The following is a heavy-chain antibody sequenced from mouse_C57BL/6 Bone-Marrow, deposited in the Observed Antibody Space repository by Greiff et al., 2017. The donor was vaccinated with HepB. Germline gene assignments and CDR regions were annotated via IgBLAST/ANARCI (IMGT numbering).Heavy chain of an antibody. D-gene: IGHD2-12*01. CDR1: GYTFTSYW. V-gene: IGHV1-52*01. J-gene: IGHJ2*01. Sequence: QVQLKQPGAELVRPGSSVKLSCKASGYTFTSYWMHWVKQRPIQGLEWIGNIDPSDSETHYNQKFKDKATLTVDKSSSTAYMQLSSLTSEDSAVYYCARDRETLLQYYLDYWGQGTTLTVSS. CDR2: IDPSDSET. CDR3: ARDRETLLQYYLDY.